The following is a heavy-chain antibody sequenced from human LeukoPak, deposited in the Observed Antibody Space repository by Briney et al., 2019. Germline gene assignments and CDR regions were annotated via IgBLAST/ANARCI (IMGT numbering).Heavy chain of an antibody. CDR1: GFTFSNAW. V-gene: IGHV3-23*01. Sequence: GGSLRLSCAASGFTFSNAWMNWVRQAPGKGLEWVSAISGSGGSTYYADSVKGRFTISRDNSKNTLYLQMNSLRAEDTAVYYCAKMPSSGWYYFDYWGQGTLVTVSS. CDR2: ISGSGGST. D-gene: IGHD6-19*01. J-gene: IGHJ4*02. CDR3: AKMPSSGWYYFDY.